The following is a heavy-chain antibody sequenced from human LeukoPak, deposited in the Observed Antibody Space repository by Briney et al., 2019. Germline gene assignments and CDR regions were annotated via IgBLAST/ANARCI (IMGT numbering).Heavy chain of an antibody. J-gene: IGHJ4*02. D-gene: IGHD3-22*01. CDR2: IYTSGRT. CDR3: ASSSHYYDSSGYGY. Sequence: SQTLSLTCTVSGGSISSYYWSSIRQPAGKGLERIGRIYTSGRTNSNPSLKSRVTMSVDTSNNQFSLKLSSVTAADTAVYYCASSSHYYDSSGYGYWGKGTLVTVSS. V-gene: IGHV4-4*07. CDR1: GGSISSYY.